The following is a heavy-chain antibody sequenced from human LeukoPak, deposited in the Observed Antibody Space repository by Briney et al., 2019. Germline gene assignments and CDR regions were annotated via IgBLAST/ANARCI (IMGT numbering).Heavy chain of an antibody. J-gene: IGHJ4*02. Sequence: GGSLRLSCAASGFTFSIYSMNWVRQAPGKGLEWISYISSSSTTIYYADSVKGRFTISRDNAKNSLYLQMNSLRAEDTAVYYCARTSGYFDYWGQGTLVTVSS. CDR3: ARTSGYFDY. D-gene: IGHD2-15*01. V-gene: IGHV3-48*01. CDR2: ISSSSTTI. CDR1: GFTFSIYS.